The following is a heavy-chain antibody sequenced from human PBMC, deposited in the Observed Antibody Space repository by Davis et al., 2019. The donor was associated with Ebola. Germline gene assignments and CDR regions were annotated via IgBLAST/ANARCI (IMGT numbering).Heavy chain of an antibody. Sequence: GESLKISCTASGFSFSMYAMSWVRQAPGKGLEWVSSTSGSGSNTYYADSEKGRFTMSRDNSKNTLYLQMSSLRAADTAVYYCAREQPCAYPNKCLNWFDSWGQGTLVTVSS. CDR2: TSGSGSNT. CDR3: AREQPCAYPNKCLNWFDS. CDR1: GFSFSMYA. D-gene: IGHD5-18*01. V-gene: IGHV3-23*01. J-gene: IGHJ5*01.